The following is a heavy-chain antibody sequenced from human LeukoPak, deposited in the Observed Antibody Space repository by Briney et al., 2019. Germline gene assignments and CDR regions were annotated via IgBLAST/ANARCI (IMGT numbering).Heavy chain of an antibody. V-gene: IGHV3-53*01. Sequence: GGSLRLSCAASGLTVSSNCMSWVRHAPGKGLEWVSVIYSGGSTYYADSAKGRFTISRDNSKNTLYLQMNSLRAEDTAVYYCARDPDGDLYFDYWGQGTLVTVSS. D-gene: IGHD4-17*01. CDR1: GLTVSSNC. CDR2: IYSGGST. J-gene: IGHJ4*02. CDR3: ARDPDGDLYFDY.